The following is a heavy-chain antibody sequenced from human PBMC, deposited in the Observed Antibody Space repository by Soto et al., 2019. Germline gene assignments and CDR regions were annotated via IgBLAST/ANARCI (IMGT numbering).Heavy chain of an antibody. Sequence: SETLSLTCTVSGGCISSGGYYWSWVRQPPGKGLEWIAYAFHSGSVSYNPSLKTRVTLSIDKSKNQVSLRLNSVTDVDTPVYYCASHHRLNMFDYWGQGTLVTVSS. CDR3: ASHHRLNMFDY. CDR1: GGCISSGGYY. CDR2: AFHSGSV. J-gene: IGHJ4*02. V-gene: IGHV4-61*08.